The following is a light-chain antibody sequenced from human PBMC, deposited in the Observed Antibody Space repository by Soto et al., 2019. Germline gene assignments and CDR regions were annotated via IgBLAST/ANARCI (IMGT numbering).Light chain of an antibody. Sequence: SVLTQPPSVSGAPGQRVTISCTESSSNIGAGYDVHWYQQLPGTAPKLLIYGNSNRPSGVPDRFSGSKSGTSASLAITGLQAEDEAAYDCQSSDSSLSGWVFCGGTKVTVL. CDR2: GNS. J-gene: IGLJ3*02. CDR1: SSNIGAGYD. V-gene: IGLV1-40*01. CDR3: QSSDSSLSGWV.